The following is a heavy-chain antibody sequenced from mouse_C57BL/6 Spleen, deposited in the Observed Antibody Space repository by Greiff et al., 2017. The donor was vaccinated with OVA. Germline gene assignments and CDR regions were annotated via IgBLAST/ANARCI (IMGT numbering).Heavy chain of an antibody. CDR3: ARRAGSIYAWFAY. CDR2: ISPRDGST. J-gene: IGHJ3*01. D-gene: IGHD1-1*01. Sequence: VQLQQSDAELVKPGASVKISCKVSGYTFTDHTIHWMKQRPEQGLEWIGYISPRDGSTKYNEKFKGKATLTADKSSSTAYMQLNSLTSEDSAVYFCARRAGSIYAWFAYWGKGTLVTVSA. CDR1: GYTFTDHT. V-gene: IGHV1-78*01.